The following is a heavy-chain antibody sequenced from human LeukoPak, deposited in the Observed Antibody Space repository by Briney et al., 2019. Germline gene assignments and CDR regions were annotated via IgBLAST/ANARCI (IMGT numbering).Heavy chain of an antibody. Sequence: SQTLSLTCAVSGGSISSGGFYWRWLPQPPGKGLEWFGYIYHSGSTYYNPSLKSRVTISVDRSKTQSSPKLSSVTAADTAVYYCARAPGVDTAITYYWGQGTLVTVSS. CDR2: IYHSGST. D-gene: IGHD5-18*01. CDR1: GGSISSGGFY. V-gene: IGHV4-30-2*01. J-gene: IGHJ4*02. CDR3: ARAPGVDTAITYY.